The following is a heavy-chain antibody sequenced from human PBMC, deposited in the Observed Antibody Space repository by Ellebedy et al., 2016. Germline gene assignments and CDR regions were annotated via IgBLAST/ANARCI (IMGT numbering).Heavy chain of an antibody. Sequence: GGSLRLSCAASGFTFSSYSMNWVRQAPGQGLERVSYISSSSSTIYYADSVKGRFTISRDNAKNSLYLQMNSLRDEDTAVYYNARDLDDSFGYDFWSGYYRYWYFDLWGQGTTVTVSS. CDR1: GFTFSSYS. D-gene: IGHD3-3*01. J-gene: IGHJ2*01. CDR2: ISSSSSTI. V-gene: IGHV3-48*02. CDR3: ARDLDDSFGYDFWSGYYRYWYFDL.